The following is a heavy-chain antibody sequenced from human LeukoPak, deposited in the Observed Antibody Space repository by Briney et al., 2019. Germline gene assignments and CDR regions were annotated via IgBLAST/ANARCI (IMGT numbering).Heavy chain of an antibody. Sequence: GGSLRLSCAASGFVFDDYGMNWVRQVPGKGLEWVSGINWNGGTIGYADSVKGRFTISRENAKNSLYLQMNSLRVEDTAFYYCARGHSSSWYGFPDYWGQGTLVTVSS. D-gene: IGHD6-13*01. CDR2: INWNGGTI. J-gene: IGHJ4*02. CDR1: GFVFDDYG. CDR3: ARGHSSSWYGFPDY. V-gene: IGHV3-20*04.